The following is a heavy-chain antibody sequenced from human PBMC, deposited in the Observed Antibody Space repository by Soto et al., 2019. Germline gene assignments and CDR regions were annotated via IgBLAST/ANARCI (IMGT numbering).Heavy chain of an antibody. CDR1: GYSFASFG. J-gene: IGHJ4*02. CDR2: ISGYTGYA. Sequence: QVQLVQSGGEVKRPGASVKVSCKTSGYSFASFGITWVRQAPGQGLEWMGWISGYTGYANYPERFEDRVTLSTDPSTTTAFIELRSLRSDDTVVYYCARDTRNYFDYWGQGTLVTVSS. V-gene: IGHV1-18*01. D-gene: IGHD2-2*01. CDR3: ARDTRNYFDY.